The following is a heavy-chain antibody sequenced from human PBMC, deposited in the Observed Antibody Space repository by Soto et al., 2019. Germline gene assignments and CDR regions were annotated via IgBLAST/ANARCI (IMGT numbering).Heavy chain of an antibody. J-gene: IGHJ4*02. D-gene: IGHD4-4*01. CDR3: VLRYDYRFY. CDR2: IYYSGST. V-gene: IGHV4-59*12. Sequence: PSETLSLTCTVSGGSISSYYWSWIRQPPGKGLEWIGYIYYSGSTNYNPSLKSRVTISVDTSKNQFSLNLSSVTAADTAVYYCVLRYDYRFYWGQGTLVTVS. CDR1: GGSISSYY.